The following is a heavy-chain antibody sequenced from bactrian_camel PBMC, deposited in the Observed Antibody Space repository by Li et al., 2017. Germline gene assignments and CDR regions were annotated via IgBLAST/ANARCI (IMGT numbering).Heavy chain of an antibody. CDR2: ICTGGGST. Sequence: DVQLVESGGGSVQAGGSLRLSCAASGYTYSTYCTGWFRQAPGKEREGVAVICTGGGSTYYVDSVKGRFTISRDGVKNTVYLQMNSLKPEDTAMYYCSAAASCGLDMIRRSGSRGQGTQVTVS. CDR3: SAAASCGLDMIRRSGS. V-gene: IGHV3S40*01. CDR1: GYTYSTYC. J-gene: IGHJ6*01. D-gene: IGHD1*01.